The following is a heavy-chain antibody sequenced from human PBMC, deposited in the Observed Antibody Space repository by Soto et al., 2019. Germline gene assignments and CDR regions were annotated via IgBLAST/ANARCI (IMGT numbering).Heavy chain of an antibody. D-gene: IGHD3-9*01. CDR3: AKDSYDILTGVDY. CDR1: GFTFSSYG. V-gene: IGHV3-30*18. CDR2: ISYDGSNK. Sequence: QVQLVESGGGVGQPGRSLRLSCAASGFTFSSYGMHWVRQAPGKGLEWVAVISYDGSNKYYADSVKGRFTISRDNSKNTLYLQMNSLRAEDTAVYYCAKDSYDILTGVDYWGQGTLVTVSS. J-gene: IGHJ4*02.